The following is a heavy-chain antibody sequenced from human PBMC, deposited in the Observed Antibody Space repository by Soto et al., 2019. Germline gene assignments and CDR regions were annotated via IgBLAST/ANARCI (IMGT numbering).Heavy chain of an antibody. CDR3: VHSRCGGDCLQSYSSHYYYGMDV. D-gene: IGHD2-21*02. J-gene: IGHJ6*02. CDR1: GFSLNTGGLG. CDR2: IYWDNDK. V-gene: IGHV2-5*02. Sequence: SGPTLVNPTQTLTLTCTFSGFSLNTGGLGVGWIRQPPGKALEWLALIYWDNDKRYSPSLMSRLTITKDTSKNQVDLTMTNMDPVDAATYYCVHSRCGGDCLQSYSSHYYYGMDVWGQGTTVTVSS.